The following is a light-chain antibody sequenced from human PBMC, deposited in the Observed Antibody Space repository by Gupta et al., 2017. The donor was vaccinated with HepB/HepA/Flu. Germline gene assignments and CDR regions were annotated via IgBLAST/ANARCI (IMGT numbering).Light chain of an antibody. J-gene: IGLJ3*02. CDR2: DVT. V-gene: IGLV2-14*03. CDR3: SSFTRSTSTLVL. CDR1: SSDVGGYNS. Sequence: QPALTQPASVSGSPGQPITISCTGTSSDVGGYNSVSWYQQYPGKAPKLLIYDVTARPSGRSTRFSASKSGTTAALTIAGLQTEDEADYFCSSFTRSTSTLVLFGGGTKVTVL.